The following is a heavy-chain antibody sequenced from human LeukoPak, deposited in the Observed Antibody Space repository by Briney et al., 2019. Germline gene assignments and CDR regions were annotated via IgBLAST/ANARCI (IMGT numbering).Heavy chain of an antibody. CDR3: AGDYSTVTTFFDY. Sequence: GGSLRLSSAASGFTFRSYNMNWVRQAPGKGLEWVTYITGGSTTIYYADSVKSRFTISRDNAKNSLYLQMNSLRAEDTAVYYCAGDYSTVTTFFDYWGQGTLVTVSS. CDR1: GFTFRSYN. D-gene: IGHD4-17*01. V-gene: IGHV3-48*01. CDR2: ITGGSTTI. J-gene: IGHJ4*02.